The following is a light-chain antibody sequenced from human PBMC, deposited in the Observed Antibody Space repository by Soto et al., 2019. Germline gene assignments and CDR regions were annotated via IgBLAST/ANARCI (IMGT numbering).Light chain of an antibody. CDR1: SSDVGGYNY. CDR2: DVS. V-gene: IGLV2-11*01. J-gene: IGLJ1*01. CDR3: SSYTSRNTLYV. Sequence: QSALTQPRSVSGSPGQSVTISCTGTSSDVGGYNYVSWYQQHPGKAPKLMIYDVSKRPSGVPDRFSGSKSGNTASLTISGLQAEDEADYYCSSYTSRNTLYVFGTGTKVTVL.